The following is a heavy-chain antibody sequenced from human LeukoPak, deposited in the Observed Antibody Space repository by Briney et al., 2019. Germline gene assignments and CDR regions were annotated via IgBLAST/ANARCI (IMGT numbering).Heavy chain of an antibody. CDR3: ARSGRISRVSFDY. D-gene: IGHD3-3*02. J-gene: IGHJ4*02. CDR2: IYYSGST. Sequence: SETLSLTCTVSGGSISSYYWGWIRQPPGKGLEWIGYIYYSGSTNYNPSLKSRVTISVDTSKNQFSLKLSSVTAADTAVYYCARSGRISRVSFDYWGQGTLVTVSS. CDR1: GGSISSYY. V-gene: IGHV4-59*01.